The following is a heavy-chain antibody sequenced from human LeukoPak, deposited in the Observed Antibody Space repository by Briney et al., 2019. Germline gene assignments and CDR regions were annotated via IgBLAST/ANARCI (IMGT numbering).Heavy chain of an antibody. Sequence: GGSLRLSYAASGFTFSSYGMNWVRQAPGMGLEWVAFIRYDGSNKYYADSVKGRFTISRDNSKNTVSLQMNSLRAEDTAVYYCVKYSGYDSNYWGQGTLVTVSS. CDR1: GFTFSSYG. CDR3: VKYSGYDSNY. CDR2: IRYDGSNK. J-gene: IGHJ4*02. D-gene: IGHD5-12*01. V-gene: IGHV3-30*02.